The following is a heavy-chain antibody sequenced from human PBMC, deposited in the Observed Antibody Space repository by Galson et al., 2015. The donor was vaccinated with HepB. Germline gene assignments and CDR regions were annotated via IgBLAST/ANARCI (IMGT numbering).Heavy chain of an antibody. CDR3: AILMRYCSGGGCYSGWFDP. CDR2: INPSGGST. V-gene: IGHV1-46*01. D-gene: IGHD2-15*01. J-gene: IGHJ5*02. CDR1: GYTFTSYY. Sequence: SVKVSCKASGYTFTSYYMHWVRQAPGQGLEWMGIINPSGGSTSYAQKLQGRVTMTRDTSTSTAYMELSSLRSEDTAVYYCAILMRYCSGGGCYSGWFDPWGQGTLVTVSS.